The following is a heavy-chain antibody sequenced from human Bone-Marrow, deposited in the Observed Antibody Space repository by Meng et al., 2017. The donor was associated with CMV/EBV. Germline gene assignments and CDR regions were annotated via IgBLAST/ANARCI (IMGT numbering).Heavy chain of an antibody. V-gene: IGHV4-61*01. CDR2: IYYSGST. J-gene: IGHJ6*02. Sequence: SCTVSGGSVSSGSYYWSWIRQPPGKGLEWIGYIYYSGSTNYNPSLKSRVTISVDTSKNQFSLKLSSVTAADTAVYYCARGGRRKQPLGDVWGQGTTVTVSS. CDR3: ARGGRRKQPLGDV. CDR1: GGSVSSGSYY. D-gene: IGHD1-26*01.